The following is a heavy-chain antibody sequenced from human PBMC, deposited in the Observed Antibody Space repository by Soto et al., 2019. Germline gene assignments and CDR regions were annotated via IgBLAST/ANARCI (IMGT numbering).Heavy chain of an antibody. V-gene: IGHV5-51*01. Sequence: CKGSGYSFTSYWIGWVRQMPGKGLEWMGIIYPGDSDTRYSPSFQGQVTISADKSISTAYLQWSSLKASDTAMYYCARLTYSSGWLIDYWGQGTLVTVSS. D-gene: IGHD6-19*01. CDR3: ARLTYSSGWLIDY. J-gene: IGHJ4*02. CDR1: GYSFTSYW. CDR2: IYPGDSDT.